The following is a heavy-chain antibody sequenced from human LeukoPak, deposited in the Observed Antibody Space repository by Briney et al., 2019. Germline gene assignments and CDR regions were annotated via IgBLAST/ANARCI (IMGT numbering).Heavy chain of an antibody. J-gene: IGHJ4*02. Sequence: GGSLRLSCAASGFNPSAYSMNCVRQAPGKGLEWVSYISRSSDAIYDADSVKGRFTISRDNAKNLLFLQMNSLGVEDTALYYCARGDSDHYITLDYWGQGTLVTVSS. CDR3: ARGDSDHYITLDY. V-gene: IGHV3-48*01. CDR1: GFNPSAYS. D-gene: IGHD4-17*01. CDR2: ISRSSDAI.